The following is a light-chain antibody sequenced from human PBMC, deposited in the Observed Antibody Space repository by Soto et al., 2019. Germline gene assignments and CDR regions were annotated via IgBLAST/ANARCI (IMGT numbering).Light chain of an antibody. Sequence: PGERATLSSRASQRVSSSLAWYQQKPGQTPRLLIYDASNRATGIPARFNGSGSGTDFTLTVSSLEPEDFAVYYCQQRSNWPLTFGGGTKVEIK. CDR3: QQRSNWPLT. J-gene: IGKJ4*01. CDR1: QRVSSS. CDR2: DAS. V-gene: IGKV3-11*01.